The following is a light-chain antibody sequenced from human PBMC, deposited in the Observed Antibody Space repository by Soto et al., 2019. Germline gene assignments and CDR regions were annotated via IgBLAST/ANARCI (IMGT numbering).Light chain of an antibody. CDR3: QQYNNWPRT. CDR2: GAS. Sequence: VMTQSPATLSVSPGERATLSCRASQSVSSNLAWYQQKPGQAPRLLIYGASTRATGIPARFSGSGSGTEFTLTISSLQSEDFAVYYCQQYNNWPRTFGQGTKV. CDR1: QSVSSN. V-gene: IGKV3-15*01. J-gene: IGKJ1*01.